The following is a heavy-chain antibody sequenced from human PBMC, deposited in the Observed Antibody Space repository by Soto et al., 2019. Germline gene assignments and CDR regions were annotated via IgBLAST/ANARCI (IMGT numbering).Heavy chain of an antibody. Sequence: ASVKVSCKASGYTFTSYGISWVRQAPGQGLEWMGGFDPEDGETIYAQKFQGRVTMTEDTSTNTAYMELSSLRSEDTAVYYCATLVWAARLAMMPQNTYYFDYWGQGTLVTVSS. V-gene: IGHV1-24*01. CDR3: ATLVWAARLAMMPQNTYYFDY. D-gene: IGHD6-6*01. CDR2: FDPEDGET. J-gene: IGHJ4*02. CDR1: GYTFTSYG.